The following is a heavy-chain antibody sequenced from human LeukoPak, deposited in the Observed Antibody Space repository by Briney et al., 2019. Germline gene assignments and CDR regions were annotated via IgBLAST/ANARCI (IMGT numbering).Heavy chain of an antibody. CDR3: ARDYYDSSGYFDY. CDR1: GGTFSSYT. V-gene: IGHV1-69*04. CDR2: IIPILGIA. Sequence: PVASEKVSCKASGGTFSSYTISWVRQAPGQGLEWMGRIIPILGIANYAQKFQGRVTIAADKSTSTAYMELSSLRSEDTAVYYCARDYYDSSGYFDYWGQGTLVTVSS. D-gene: IGHD3-22*01. J-gene: IGHJ4*02.